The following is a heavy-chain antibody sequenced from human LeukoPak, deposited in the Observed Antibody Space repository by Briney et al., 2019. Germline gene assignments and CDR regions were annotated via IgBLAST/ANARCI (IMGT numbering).Heavy chain of an antibody. D-gene: IGHD3-10*01. CDR1: GYTFSGHY. CDR2: INPNGDDT. V-gene: IGHV1-2*02. J-gene: IGHJ4*02. Sequence: ASVKVSCKASGYTFSGHYMHSGRQAPGQRLEGMGWINPNGDDTSYAQMFQGRVNMTRDTSISTAYMELNRLRADDTALYYCATDPPNPGIYYDYWGQGTLVTVSS. CDR3: ATDPPNPGIYYDY.